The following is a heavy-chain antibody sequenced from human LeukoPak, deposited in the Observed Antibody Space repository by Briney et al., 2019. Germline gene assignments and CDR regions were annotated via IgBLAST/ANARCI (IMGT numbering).Heavy chain of an antibody. CDR3: ARSPSRIAVAGTGAWFDP. V-gene: IGHV4-34*01. CDR1: GGSFSGYY. CDR2: INHSGST. J-gene: IGHJ6*04. D-gene: IGHD6-19*01. Sequence: PSETLSLTCAVYGGSFSGYYWSWIRQPPGKGLEWIGEINHSGSTNYNPSLKSRVTISVDTSKNQFSLKLSSVTAADTAVYYCARSPSRIAVAGTGAWFDPWGKGTTVTVSS.